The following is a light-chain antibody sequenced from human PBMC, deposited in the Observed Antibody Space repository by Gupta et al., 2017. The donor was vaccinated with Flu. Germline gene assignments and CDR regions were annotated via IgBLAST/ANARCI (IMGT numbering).Light chain of an antibody. CDR2: DAS. CDR1: EYISNY. J-gene: IGKJ4*01. V-gene: IGKV3-11*01. CDR3: QQRSNWPPLT. Sequence: EVVLTHSPVTLSLSPGERATLSCRASEYISNYLAGYQQKPGQAPRLRIYDASNRATGIPARFSGSGSGTDFTLTISSLHPEDFAVYYRQQRSNWPPLTFGGGTKVEI.